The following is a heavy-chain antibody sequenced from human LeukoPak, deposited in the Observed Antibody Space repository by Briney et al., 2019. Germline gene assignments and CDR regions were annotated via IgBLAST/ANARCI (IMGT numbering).Heavy chain of an antibody. V-gene: IGHV3-30-3*01. CDR2: ISKDGNIR. CDR3: AGETFES. J-gene: IGHJ4*02. CDR1: GFTLSSYA. Sequence: GGSLRLSCSASGFTLSSYAMDWVRQAPGMGLEWVAIISKDGNIRNYAASVKGRFTVSRDNSKSTLYLQMNNLRIDDTAIYYCAGETFESWGQGTLVTVSS.